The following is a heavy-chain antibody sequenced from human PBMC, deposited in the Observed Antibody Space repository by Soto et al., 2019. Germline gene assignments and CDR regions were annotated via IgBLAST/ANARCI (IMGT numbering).Heavy chain of an antibody. Sequence: PSETLSLTCTVPGGSISSYYWSWIRQPPGKGLEWIGYIYYSGSTNYNPSLKSRVTISVDTSKNQFSLKLSSVTAADTAVYYCARGRGWYGYFDYWGQGTLVTVSS. CDR1: GGSISSYY. CDR3: ARGRGWYGYFDY. D-gene: IGHD6-19*01. V-gene: IGHV4-59*01. J-gene: IGHJ4*02. CDR2: IYYSGST.